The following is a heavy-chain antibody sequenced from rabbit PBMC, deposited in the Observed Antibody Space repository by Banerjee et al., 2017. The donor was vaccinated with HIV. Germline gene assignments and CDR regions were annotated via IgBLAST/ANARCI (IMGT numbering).Heavy chain of an antibody. V-gene: IGHV1S40*01. J-gene: IGHJ4*01. Sequence: QSLEESGGDLVKPGASLTLTCTASGFSFSSSYYMCWVRQAPGKGLEWIACIYAGSSGSTYYASWAKGRFTISKTSSTTVTLQMTSLTAADTATYFCARAAYADYGYAYYFHLWGPGTLVTVS. CDR1: GFSFSSSYY. CDR3: ARAAYADYGYAYYFHL. D-gene: IGHD6-1*01. CDR2: IYAGSSGST.